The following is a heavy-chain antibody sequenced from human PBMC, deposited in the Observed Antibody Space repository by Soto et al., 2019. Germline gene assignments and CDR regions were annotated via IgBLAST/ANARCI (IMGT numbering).Heavy chain of an antibody. CDR2: IYHSGNT. CDR1: GDAISSSTDY. J-gene: IGHJ4*02. D-gene: IGHD3-10*01. CDR3: ARLWFGQRPPDY. Sequence: SETQSPTCAGSGDAISSSTDYWGCIRQPPGKGLEWIGSIYHSGNTYYNPSLKSRVTISVDTSKNQFSLNLYSVTAADTAVYYCARLWFGQRPPDYWGQGILVTVSS. V-gene: IGHV4-39*01.